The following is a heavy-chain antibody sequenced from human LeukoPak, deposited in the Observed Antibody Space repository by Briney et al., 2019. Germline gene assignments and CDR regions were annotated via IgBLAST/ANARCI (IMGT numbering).Heavy chain of an antibody. Sequence: SETLSLTCAVYGGSFSGYYWSWIRQPPGKGLEWIGEINHSGSTNYNPSLKSRVTISVDTSKNQFSLKLSSATAADTAVYYCARVTYDFWSGFPYYYYYGMDVWGQGTTVTVSS. CDR2: INHSGST. CDR1: GGSFSGYY. V-gene: IGHV4-34*01. CDR3: ARVTYDFWSGFPYYYYYGMDV. J-gene: IGHJ6*02. D-gene: IGHD3-3*01.